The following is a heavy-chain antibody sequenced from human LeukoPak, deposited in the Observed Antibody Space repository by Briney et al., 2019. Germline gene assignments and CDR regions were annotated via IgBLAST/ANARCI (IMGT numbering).Heavy chain of an antibody. J-gene: IGHJ4*02. Sequence: AAVKVSCKDSGYTFINSAIGWVGQARGEGGEWMGWISPYNVYTKYAESLQGRATMTTDTSTSTAYIELSSLRSDDTAMYYCARVGASYDGLIDYWGQGTRVTVSS. CDR3: ARVGASYDGLIDY. CDR2: ISPYNVYT. CDR1: GYTFINSA. V-gene: IGHV1-18*01. D-gene: IGHD1-26*01.